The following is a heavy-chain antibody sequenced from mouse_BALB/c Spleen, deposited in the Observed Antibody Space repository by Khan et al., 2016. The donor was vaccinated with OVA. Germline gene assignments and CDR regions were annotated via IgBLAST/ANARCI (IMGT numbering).Heavy chain of an antibody. CDR2: IYTYTGEP. D-gene: IGHD1-1*01. J-gene: IGHJ4*01. Sequence: QIQLVQSGPELKKPGETVKISCKASGYTFTNYGMNWVKQAPGKGLKWMGWIYTYTGEPTYADDFKGRFAFSLESSASTAYLLINNLTNEDTATYFCARDSSRAMDYWGQGTSVTVSS. V-gene: IGHV9-3-1*01. CDR3: ARDSSRAMDY. CDR1: GYTFTNYG.